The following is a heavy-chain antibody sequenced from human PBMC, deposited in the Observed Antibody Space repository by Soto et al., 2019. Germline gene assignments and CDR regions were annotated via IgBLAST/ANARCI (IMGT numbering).Heavy chain of an antibody. CDR1: GFTFSSYG. V-gene: IGHV3-23*01. Sequence: GGSLRLSCVASGFTFSSYGMSWVRQAPGKGLEWVSSISPSGGNTYYAGSVKGRFTISRDNSKNTLYLQMISLRAEDTAVYYCAKREAETGSTYWAQGTLVTVSS. J-gene: IGHJ4*02. CDR3: AKREAETGSTY. CDR2: ISPSGGNT. D-gene: IGHD6-13*01.